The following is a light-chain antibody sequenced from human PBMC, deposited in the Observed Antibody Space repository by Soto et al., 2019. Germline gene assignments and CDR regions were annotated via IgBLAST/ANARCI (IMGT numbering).Light chain of an antibody. CDR1: QTISSW. CDR2: KAS. J-gene: IGKJ1*01. CDR3: QHYNSYPEA. V-gene: IGKV1-5*03. Sequence: DIHMTPSPSTLSASVGDRVTMTCLASQTISSWLAWYQQKQGEAPKLMIYKASTLKSGVPSRFSGSVSGTEFTITISSLKPDDGATYYCQHYNSYPEAFGQGTKVDIK.